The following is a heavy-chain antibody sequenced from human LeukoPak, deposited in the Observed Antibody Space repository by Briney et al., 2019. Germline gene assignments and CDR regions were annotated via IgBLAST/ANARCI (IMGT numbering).Heavy chain of an antibody. CDR2: IKQDGSEK. J-gene: IGHJ4*02. CDR3: ARVSSGWFPLFHY. V-gene: IGHV3-7*03. Sequence: GGSLRLSCAASGFTFSSYWMSWVRQAPGKGQEWVANIKQDGSEKYYVDSVKGRFTISRDNAKNSLYLQMNSLRAEDTAIYYCARVSSGWFPLFHYWGQGTLVTVSS. D-gene: IGHD6-19*01. CDR1: GFTFSSYW.